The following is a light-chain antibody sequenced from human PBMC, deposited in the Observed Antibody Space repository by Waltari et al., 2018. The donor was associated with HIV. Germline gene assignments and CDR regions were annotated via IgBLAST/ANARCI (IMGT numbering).Light chain of an antibody. V-gene: IGLV3-25*03. Sequence: SYELTQPPSVSVSPGLTARNTCSGDALPKQYAYWYHQKPGQAPVLVIYKDTERPSGIPERFSGSSSGTTVTLTISGVQAEDEADYYCQSADSSGTWVFGGGTKLTVL. CDR3: QSADSSGTWV. CDR2: KDT. CDR1: ALPKQY. J-gene: IGLJ3*02.